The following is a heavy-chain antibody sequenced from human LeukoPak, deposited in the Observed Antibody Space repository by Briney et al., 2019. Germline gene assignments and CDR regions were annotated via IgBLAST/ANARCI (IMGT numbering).Heavy chain of an antibody. J-gene: IGHJ4*02. V-gene: IGHV3-23*01. D-gene: IGHD6-19*01. CDR3: AKDRGVAVAGRRKGYIDY. Sequence: GGSLRLSCAASGFTFSSYAMSWVRQAPGKGLEWVSAISGSGGSTYYADSVKGRFTISRDNSKNTLYLQMNSLRAEDTAVYYCAKDRGVAVAGRRKGYIDYWGQGTLVTVSS. CDR2: ISGSGGST. CDR1: GFTFSSYA.